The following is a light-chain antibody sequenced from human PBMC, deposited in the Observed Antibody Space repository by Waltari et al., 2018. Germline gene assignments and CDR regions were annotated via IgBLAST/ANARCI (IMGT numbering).Light chain of an antibody. CDR2: SNN. Sequence: QSVLTQPPSASGTPGQRVTISCSGSSSHIGSNTVNWYQQLPGMAPKLLISSNNQRPSGVPDRFSGSKSGTSASLAIRGLQSEDEADYYCAAWDDSLNGHVVFGGGTKLTVL. V-gene: IGLV1-44*01. CDR3: AAWDDSLNGHVV. J-gene: IGLJ2*01. CDR1: SSHIGSNT.